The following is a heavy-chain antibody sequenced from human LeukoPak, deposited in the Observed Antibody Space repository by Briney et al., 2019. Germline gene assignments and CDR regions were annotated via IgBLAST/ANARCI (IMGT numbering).Heavy chain of an antibody. J-gene: IGHJ3*02. CDR3: ARGADLGYCSGGSCYSSAFDI. Sequence: ASVKVSCKASGYTFTGYYMHWVRQAPGQGLEWMGIINPSGGSTSYAQKFQGRVTMTRDMSTSTVYMELSSLRSEDTAVYYCARGADLGYCSGGSCYSSAFDIWGQGTMVTVSS. V-gene: IGHV1-46*01. D-gene: IGHD2-15*01. CDR1: GYTFTGYY. CDR2: INPSGGST.